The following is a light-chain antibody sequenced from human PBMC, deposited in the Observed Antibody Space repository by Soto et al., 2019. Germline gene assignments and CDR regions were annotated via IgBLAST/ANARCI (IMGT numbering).Light chain of an antibody. Sequence: QSALTQPASVSGSPGQSITISCTGTSNDVGGYAYVSWYQQYPGKAPKLVISEVSNRPSGVSHRFSGSRSGNTASLTISGLQAEDEADYYCGSYTGDTTPVFGGGTKLTVL. J-gene: IGLJ2*01. CDR2: EVS. V-gene: IGLV2-14*01. CDR3: GSYTGDTTPV. CDR1: SNDVGGYAY.